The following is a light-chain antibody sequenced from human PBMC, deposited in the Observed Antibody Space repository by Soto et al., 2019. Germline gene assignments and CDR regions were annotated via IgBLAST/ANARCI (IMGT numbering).Light chain of an antibody. CDR3: SSYTSSTILGV. J-gene: IGLJ3*02. V-gene: IGLV2-14*03. CDR2: DVS. CDR1: SSDVGGYNY. Sequence: QSVLTQPASVSGSPGQSITISCTGTSSDVGGYNYVSWYQQHPGKAPKLMIYDVSNRPSGVSNRFSGSKSGNTASLTSSGLQAEDEADYYCSSYTSSTILGVFGGGTKLTVL.